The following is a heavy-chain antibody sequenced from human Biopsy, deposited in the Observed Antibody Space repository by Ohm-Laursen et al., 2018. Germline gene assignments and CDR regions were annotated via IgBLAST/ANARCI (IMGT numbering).Heavy chain of an antibody. CDR1: GASVTSGSYY. J-gene: IGHJ4*02. CDR3: ARESALAGDFDS. CDR2: ISNIGST. Sequence: SDTLSLTCTVSGASVTSGSYYWSWIRQPPGKGLEWLGYISNIGSTNYNPSLKSRVTIPVDTSKNHFSLKLTSVTAADTAVYYCARESALAGDFDSWGQGTLVTVSS. D-gene: IGHD6-19*01. V-gene: IGHV4-61*01.